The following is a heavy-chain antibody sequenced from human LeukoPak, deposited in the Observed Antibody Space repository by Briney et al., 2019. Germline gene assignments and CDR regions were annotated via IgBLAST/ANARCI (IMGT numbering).Heavy chain of an antibody. D-gene: IGHD6-13*01. CDR3: TGHHQAYSRTY. V-gene: IGHV3-74*01. CDR1: GFSFSSYW. Sequence: GGSLRLSCAASGFSFSSYWMHWVRQAPGKGLVWVSRISTDASSTTYADSVKGRFTISRDNAKDTLHLQMNSLRAEDTAVYYCTGHHQAYSRTYWGQGTLVTVSS. J-gene: IGHJ4*02. CDR2: ISTDASST.